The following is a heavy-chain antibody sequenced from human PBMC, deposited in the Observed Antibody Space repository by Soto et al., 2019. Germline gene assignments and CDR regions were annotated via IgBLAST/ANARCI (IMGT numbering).Heavy chain of an antibody. Sequence: QVQLQESGPGLVRPSQTLSLTCNVSGGSISRGAAGSYWSWIRQVPGKGLEWIAYIYYNRKTYYNPSLKSRTTISIEPSDNQFSLKLTSVTDAVTAISFCASGHDANKVRYWGQGTLVTVSS. J-gene: IGHJ4*02. CDR1: GGSISRGAAGSY. V-gene: IGHV4-31*03. CDR2: IYYNRKT. CDR3: ASGHDANKVRY. D-gene: IGHD1-1*01.